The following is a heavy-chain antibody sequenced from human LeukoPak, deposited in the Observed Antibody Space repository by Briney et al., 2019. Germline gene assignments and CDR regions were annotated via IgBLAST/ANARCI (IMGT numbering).Heavy chain of an antibody. CDR3: ITPLPYSAQ. V-gene: IGHV3-15*07. D-gene: IGHD2-21*01. J-gene: IGHJ4*02. CDR1: GFIFSDYQ. CDR2: IKPKTDGETT. Sequence: GGSLRLSCAASGFIFSDYQMNWVRQAPGKGLEWVGRIKPKTDGETTEYAAPVKDRFSISRDDSKSMKYLQMNSLKTEDTAVYYCITPLPYSAQGGQGTLVTVSS.